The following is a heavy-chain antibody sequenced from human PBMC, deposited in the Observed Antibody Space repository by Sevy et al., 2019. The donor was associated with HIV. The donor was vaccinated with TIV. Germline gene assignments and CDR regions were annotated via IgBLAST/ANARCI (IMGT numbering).Heavy chain of an antibody. D-gene: IGHD3-22*01. V-gene: IGHV3-33*01. CDR3: ARDNGDYYDSSGSLDY. CDR1: GFTFSSYG. J-gene: IGHJ4*02. Sequence: GGSLRLPCAASGFTFSSYGMHWVRQAPGKGLEWVAVIWYDGSNKYYADSVKGRFTISRDNSKNTLYLQMNSLRAEDTAVYYCARDNGDYYDSSGSLDYWGQGTLVTVSS. CDR2: IWYDGSNK.